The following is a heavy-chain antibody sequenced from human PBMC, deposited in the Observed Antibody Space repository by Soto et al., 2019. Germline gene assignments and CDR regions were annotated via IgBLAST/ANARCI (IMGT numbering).Heavy chain of an antibody. D-gene: IGHD3-3*01. CDR1: GYSFTSYW. CDR2: IDPSDSYT. CDR3: AKQRAHYDFWSGPGDGMDV. Sequence: GESLKISCKCSGYSFTSYWISWVRQMPGKGLEWMGRIDPSDSYTNYSPSFQGHVTISADKSISTAYLQWSSLKASDTAMYYCAKQRAHYDFWSGPGDGMDVWGQGTTVTVSS. V-gene: IGHV5-10-1*01. J-gene: IGHJ6*02.